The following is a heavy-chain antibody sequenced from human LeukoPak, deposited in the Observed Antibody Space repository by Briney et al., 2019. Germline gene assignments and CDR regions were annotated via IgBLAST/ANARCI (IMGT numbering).Heavy chain of an antibody. CDR3: AKAVDWLSSLGWFDP. D-gene: IGHD3-9*01. J-gene: IGHJ5*02. CDR2: ISWNSGSI. Sequence: PGRSLRLSCAASGFTFDDYAMHWVRQAPGKGLEWVSRISWNSGSIGYADSVKGRFTISRDKAKNSLYLQMNSLRAEDTALYYCAKAVDWLSSLGWFDPWGQGTLVTVSS. V-gene: IGHV3-9*01. CDR1: GFTFDDYA.